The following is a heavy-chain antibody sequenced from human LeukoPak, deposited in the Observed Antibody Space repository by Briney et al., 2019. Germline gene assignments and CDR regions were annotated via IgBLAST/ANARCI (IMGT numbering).Heavy chain of an antibody. V-gene: IGHV3-23*01. J-gene: IGHJ4*02. CDR3: AKEGLHGFGELFPPYYFDY. D-gene: IGHD3-10*01. CDR2: ISGSGGST. CDR1: GFTFSSYA. Sequence: GGSLRLSCAASGFTFSSYATSWVRQAPGKGLEWVSAISGSGGSTYYADSVKGRFTISRDNSKNTLYLQMNSLRAEDTAVYYCAKEGLHGFGELFPPYYFDYWGQGTLVTVSS.